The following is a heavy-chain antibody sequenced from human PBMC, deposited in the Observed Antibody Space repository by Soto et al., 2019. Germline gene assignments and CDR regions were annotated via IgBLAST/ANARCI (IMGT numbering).Heavy chain of an antibody. CDR3: ARTFYDSYAMDV. CDR1: GYTFSSYG. V-gene: IGHV1-18*01. J-gene: IGHJ6*02. CDR2: ISGYNGET. Sequence: QVQLVQSGAEVKKPGASVKVSCKTSGYTFSSYGVSWVRQAPGQGLEWMGWISGYNGETNYAQKLQGRVTMTTDTSTRTAYMELRSLRSDETAVYYCARTFYDSYAMDVWGQGTTVTVSS. D-gene: IGHD3-16*01.